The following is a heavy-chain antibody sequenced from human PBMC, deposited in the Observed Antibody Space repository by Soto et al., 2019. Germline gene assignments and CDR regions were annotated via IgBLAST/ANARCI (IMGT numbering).Heavy chain of an antibody. CDR1: GFSLTTYGVG. J-gene: IGHJ4*02. D-gene: IGHD5-12*01. CDR2: IYWDDDK. CDR3: AQSRGYVGFDY. V-gene: IGHV2-5*02. Sequence: QITLKETGPTLVNPTQTLTLTCTFSGFSLTTYGVGVGWIRQPPGKALEWLAFIYWDDDKRYSPSLKSRPTITKDTSKNQVAISMTNIDPVDTATYCCAQSRGYVGFDYWGQGIMVTVSS.